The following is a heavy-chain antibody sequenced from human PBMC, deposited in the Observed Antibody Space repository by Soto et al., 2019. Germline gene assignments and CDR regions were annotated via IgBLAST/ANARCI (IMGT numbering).Heavy chain of an antibody. CDR3: ARDYSSGWYSGKYYFDY. CDR1: GGSISSSNW. CDR2: IHHSGST. D-gene: IGHD6-19*01. V-gene: IGHV4-4*02. J-gene: IGHJ4*02. Sequence: SETLSLTCAVSGGSISSSNWWSRVRQPPGKGLEWIGEIHHSGSTNYNPSLKSRVTISVDKSKNQFSLKLSSVTAADTAVYYCARDYSSGWYSGKYYFDYWGQGTLVTVSS.